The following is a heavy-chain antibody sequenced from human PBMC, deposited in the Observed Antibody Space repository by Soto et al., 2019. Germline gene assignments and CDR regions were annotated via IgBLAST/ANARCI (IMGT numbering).Heavy chain of an antibody. CDR1: GFTVSSNY. V-gene: IGHV3-53*01. CDR2: IYSGGST. D-gene: IGHD3-22*01. J-gene: IGHJ3*02. Sequence: GGSLRLSCAASGFTVSSNYMSWVRQAPGKGLEWVSVIYSGGSTYYADSVKGRFTISRDNSKNTLYLQMNSLRAEDTAVYYCARGQRSYYDSSGYQTDAFDIWGQGTMVTVSS. CDR3: ARGQRSYYDSSGYQTDAFDI.